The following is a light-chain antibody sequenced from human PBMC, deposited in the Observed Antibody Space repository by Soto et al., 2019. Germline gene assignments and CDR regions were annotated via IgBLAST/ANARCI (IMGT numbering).Light chain of an antibody. CDR2: GAS. V-gene: IGKV3D-7*01. J-gene: IGKJ4*01. CDR1: QSLSNTY. CDR3: HQDFDLPLT. Sequence: EIVMTQSPVTLSLSPGDRATLSCRASQSLSNTYISWYQQKPGQAPRLLMYGASTRATGIPARFSGSGSGTDFTFTISSLQPEDFALYYCHQDFDLPLTFGGGTKVDIK.